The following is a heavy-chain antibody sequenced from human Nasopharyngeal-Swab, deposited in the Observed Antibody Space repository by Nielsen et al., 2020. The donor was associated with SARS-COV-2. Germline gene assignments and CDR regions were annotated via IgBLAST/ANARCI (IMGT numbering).Heavy chain of an antibody. CDR3: ARSRKAAAGVFDY. Sequence: ASVKVSSKASGYTFTGYYMHWVRQAPGQGLEWMGWINPNSGGTNYAQKFQGRVTMTRDTSISTAYMELSRLRSDDTAVYYCARSRKAAAGVFDYWGQGTLVTVSS. CDR2: INPNSGGT. D-gene: IGHD6-13*01. CDR1: GYTFTGYY. V-gene: IGHV1-2*02. J-gene: IGHJ4*02.